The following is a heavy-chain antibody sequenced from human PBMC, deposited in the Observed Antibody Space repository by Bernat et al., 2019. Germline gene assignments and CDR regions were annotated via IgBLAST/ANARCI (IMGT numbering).Heavy chain of an antibody. J-gene: IGHJ4*02. CDR3: ARDIMAVTTTSEIDY. D-gene: IGHD4-11*01. CDR1: GYTFTSYG. Sequence: QVQLVQSGAEVKKPGASVKVSCKTSGYTFTSYGISWVRQAPGQGLEWMGWISAYNGNTNYAQKLQGRVTMTTDTSTSTAYMELRSLRSDDTAVYYCARDIMAVTTTSEIDYWGQGTLVTVSS. V-gene: IGHV1-18*01. CDR2: ISAYNGNT.